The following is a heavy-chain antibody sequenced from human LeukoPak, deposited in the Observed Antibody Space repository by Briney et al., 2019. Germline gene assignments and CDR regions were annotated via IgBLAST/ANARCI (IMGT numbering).Heavy chain of an antibody. V-gene: IGHV3-48*03. J-gene: IGHJ3*01. CDR1: GFTSSSYE. D-gene: IGHD4-11*01. CDR2: INRSGTTT. CDR3: AREIDYTRDGFDV. Sequence: GGSLRLSCVASGFTSSSYEMNWVRQAPGKGLEWVAYINRSGTTTRYADSVKGRFTMSRDNAMNSLYLQMNSLRAEDTAVYYCAREIDYTRDGFDVWGQGTKVTISS.